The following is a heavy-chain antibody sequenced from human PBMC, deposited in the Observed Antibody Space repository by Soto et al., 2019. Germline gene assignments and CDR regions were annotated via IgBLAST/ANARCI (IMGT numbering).Heavy chain of an antibody. V-gene: IGHV1-8*01. CDR2: MNPNSGNT. CDR1: GYTFTSYD. CDR3: ARGSRMVRGVSINWSDP. D-gene: IGHD3-10*01. Sequence: QVQLVQSGAEVKKPGASVKVSCKASGYTFTSYDINWVRQATGQGLELMGWMNPNSGNTGYAQKFKGRVTMTRNTSISTAYMELSSLRSEDTAVYYCARGSRMVRGVSINWSDPWGQGTLFTVSS. J-gene: IGHJ5*02.